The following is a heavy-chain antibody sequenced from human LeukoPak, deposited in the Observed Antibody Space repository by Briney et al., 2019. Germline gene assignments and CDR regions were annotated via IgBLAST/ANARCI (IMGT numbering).Heavy chain of an antibody. J-gene: IGHJ6*03. Sequence: PSETLSLTCAVYGGSFSGYYWSWIRQPPGKGLEWIGEINHSGSTNYNPSLKSRVTISVDTSKNQFSLKLSSVTAADTAVYYCARERSGYYYYYYMDVWGKGTTVTVPS. CDR2: INHSGST. V-gene: IGHV4-34*01. D-gene: IGHD3-10*01. CDR3: ARERSGYYYYYYMDV. CDR1: GGSFSGYY.